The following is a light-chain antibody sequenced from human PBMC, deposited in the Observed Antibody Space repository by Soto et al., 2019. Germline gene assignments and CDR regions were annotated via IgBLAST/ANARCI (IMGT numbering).Light chain of an antibody. V-gene: IGLV2-8*01. CDR3: SSYVGSNNFV. J-gene: IGLJ1*01. CDR1: SSDVGRYNY. CDR2: DVT. Sequence: QAVLTQPPSASGSPGQSVTISCTGASSDVGRYNYVSWYQQHPGKAPKLMIYDVTKRPSGVPDRFSGSKSGNTASLTVSGLQAEDEADYYCSSYVGSNNFVFGTGTKLTVL.